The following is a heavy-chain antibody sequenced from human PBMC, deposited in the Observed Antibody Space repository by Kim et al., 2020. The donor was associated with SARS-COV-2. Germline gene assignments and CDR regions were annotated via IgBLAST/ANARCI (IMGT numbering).Heavy chain of an antibody. J-gene: IGHJ5*02. D-gene: IGHD7-27*01. Sequence: NYAQKFQGRVTITADEATSTAYMERSSLRSEDTAVYYCARETGDVRGFDPCGQGTLVTVSS. CDR3: ARETGDVRGFDP. V-gene: IGHV1-69*01.